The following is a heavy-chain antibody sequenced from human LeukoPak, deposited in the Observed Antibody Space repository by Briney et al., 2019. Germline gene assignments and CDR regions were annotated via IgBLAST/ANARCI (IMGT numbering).Heavy chain of an antibody. V-gene: IGHV3-74*01. J-gene: IGHJ4*02. CDR1: GLTFSSYW. D-gene: IGHD2-15*01. CDR2: IKTDGTTT. Sequence: PGGSLRLSCAASGLTFSSYWMYWVRRVPGKGLVWVSRIKTDGTTTNYADSVQGRFTVSRDNAKSTLYLQMNSLRAEDTAVYFCTRDYCAGGSCFSGPGYWGQGTLVTVSS. CDR3: TRDYCAGGSCFSGPGY.